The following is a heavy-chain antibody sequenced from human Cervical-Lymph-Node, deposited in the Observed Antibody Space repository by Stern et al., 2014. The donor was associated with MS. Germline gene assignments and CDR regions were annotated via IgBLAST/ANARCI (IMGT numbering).Heavy chain of an antibody. V-gene: IGHV3-33*01. D-gene: IGHD6-13*01. CDR3: ARSSSPSPYYYYGMDV. CDR1: GFTFSSYG. Sequence: VQLVESGGGVVQSGRSLRLSCAASGFTFSSYGMHWGRQAPGKGLEWVAVIWYDGSNKYYADSVKGRFTISRDNSKNTLYLQMNSLRAEDTAVCYCARSSSPSPYYYYGMDVWGQGTTVTVSS. J-gene: IGHJ6*02. CDR2: IWYDGSNK.